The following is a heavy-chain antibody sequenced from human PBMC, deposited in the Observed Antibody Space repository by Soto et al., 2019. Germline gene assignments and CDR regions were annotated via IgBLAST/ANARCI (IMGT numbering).Heavy chain of an antibody. J-gene: IGHJ6*02. CDR2: IWYDGSNK. CDR1: GFTFSSYG. CDR3: AREERALDYYYGMDV. D-gene: IGHD1-1*01. Sequence: GGSLRLSCAASGFTFSSYGMHWVRQAPGKGLEWVAVIWYDGSNKYYADSVKGRFTISRDNSKNTLYLQMSSLRAEDTAVYYCAREERALDYYYGMDVWGQGTTVTVSS. V-gene: IGHV3-33*01.